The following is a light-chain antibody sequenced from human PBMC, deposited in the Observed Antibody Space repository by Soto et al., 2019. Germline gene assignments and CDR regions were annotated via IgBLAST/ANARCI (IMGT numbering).Light chain of an antibody. CDR1: QDIHIY. CDR3: QQYYSYPYT. J-gene: IGKJ2*01. CDR2: GAS. V-gene: IGKV1-8*01. Sequence: AIRMTQSPPSMSASTGDGVNITCRASQDIHIYLAWYQQKPGGAPKVLISGASTLQSGVPSRFSGSGSGTEFALTIRSLQAEDFATYYGQQYYSYPYTFGQGTKLEIK.